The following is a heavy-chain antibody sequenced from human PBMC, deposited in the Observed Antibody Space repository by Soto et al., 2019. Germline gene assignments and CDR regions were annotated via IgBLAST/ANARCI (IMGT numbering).Heavy chain of an antibody. D-gene: IGHD3-22*01. V-gene: IGHV3-33*01. CDR2: IWYDGSNK. CDR1: GFTFSSYG. CDR3: ARAPYYYDSSGYPRAPFY. J-gene: IGHJ4*02. Sequence: RGLSCAASGFTFSSYGMHWVRQAPGKGLEWVAVIWYDGSNKYYADSVKGRFTISRDNSKNTLYLQMNSLRAEDTAVYYCARAPYYYDSSGYPRAPFYWGQGTLVTVSS.